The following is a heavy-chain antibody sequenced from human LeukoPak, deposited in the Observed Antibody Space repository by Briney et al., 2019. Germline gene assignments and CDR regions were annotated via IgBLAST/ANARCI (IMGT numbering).Heavy chain of an antibody. J-gene: IGHJ4*02. Sequence: PGGSLRLSCAASGFTVSSNYMSWVRQPPGKGLEWIGEINHTGSTTYNPSLKSRVTISVDTSKNQFSLKLNSVTAADTAVYYCASSGWYRGYWGQGTLVTVSS. CDR3: ASSGWYRGY. CDR1: GFTVSSNY. CDR2: INHTGST. V-gene: IGHV4-34*01. D-gene: IGHD6-19*01.